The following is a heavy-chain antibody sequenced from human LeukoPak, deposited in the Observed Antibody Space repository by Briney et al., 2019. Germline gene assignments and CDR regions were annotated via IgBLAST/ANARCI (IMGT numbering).Heavy chain of an antibody. CDR2: INPNSGGT. CDR3: ARWMATVTTPDY. D-gene: IGHD4-11*01. Sequence: ASVTVSCKASGYTFNGFYLHWVRQAPGQGLEWMGWINPNSGGTNHAQKFQGRVTMTRDTSISTAYMELSRLRSDDTAVYYCARWMATVTTPDYWGQGTLVTVSS. J-gene: IGHJ4*02. V-gene: IGHV1-2*02. CDR1: GYTFNGFY.